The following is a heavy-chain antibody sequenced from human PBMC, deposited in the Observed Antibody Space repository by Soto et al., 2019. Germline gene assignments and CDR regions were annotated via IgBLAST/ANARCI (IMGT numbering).Heavy chain of an antibody. J-gene: IGHJ2*01. CDR1: GGTFSSYA. Sequence: QVQLVQSGAEVKKPGPSVKVSCKASGGTFSSYAITWVRQAPGQGLEWMGGIIPIFGTANYAQKFQGRVTITADESTSTAYMELSSLRSEDRAVYYCAVSSRGYYYGGMWYFDLWGRGTLVTVSS. D-gene: IGHD3-22*01. V-gene: IGHV1-69*01. CDR2: IIPIFGTA. CDR3: AVSSRGYYYGGMWYFDL.